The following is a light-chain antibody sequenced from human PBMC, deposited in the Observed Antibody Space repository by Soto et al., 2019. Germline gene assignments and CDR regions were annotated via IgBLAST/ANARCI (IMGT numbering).Light chain of an antibody. Sequence: QSALTQPASVSGSPGQSITISCTGTSSDVGSYNLVSWYQQHPGKAPKLMIYEGSKRPSGVSNRFSGSKPGNTASLTISGLQADDEADYYCCSFAGSSTPYVFGTGTKLTVL. J-gene: IGLJ1*01. CDR2: EGS. V-gene: IGLV2-23*01. CDR1: SSDVGSYNL. CDR3: CSFAGSSTPYV.